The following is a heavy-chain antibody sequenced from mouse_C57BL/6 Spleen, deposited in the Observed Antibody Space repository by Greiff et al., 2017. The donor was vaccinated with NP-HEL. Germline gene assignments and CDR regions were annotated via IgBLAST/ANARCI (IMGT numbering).Heavy chain of an antibody. CDR1: GYTFTSYD. J-gene: IGHJ3*01. D-gene: IGHD2-1*01. CDR2: IYPRDGST. V-gene: IGHV1-85*01. CDR3: AREGIYYGNYEFAY. Sequence: QVQLQQSGPELVKPGASVKLSCKASGYTFTSYDINWVKQRLGQGLEWIGWIYPRDGSTKYNEKFKGKATLTVDTSSSTAYMELHSLTSEDSAVYFCAREGIYYGNYEFAYWGQGTLVTVSA.